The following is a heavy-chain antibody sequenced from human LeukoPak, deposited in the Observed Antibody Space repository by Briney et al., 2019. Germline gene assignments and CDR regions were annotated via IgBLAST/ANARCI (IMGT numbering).Heavy chain of an antibody. CDR3: ARDSKAGVQQLVRRYYYYGMDV. Sequence: GGSLRLSCAASGFTFSDYYMSWIRQAPGKGLEWVSYISSSGSTIHYADSVKGRFTISRDNAKNSLYLQMNSLRAEDTAVYYCARDSKAGVQQLVRRYYYYGMDVWGQGTTVTVSS. CDR2: ISSSGSTI. V-gene: IGHV3-11*01. J-gene: IGHJ6*02. D-gene: IGHD6-13*01. CDR1: GFTFSDYY.